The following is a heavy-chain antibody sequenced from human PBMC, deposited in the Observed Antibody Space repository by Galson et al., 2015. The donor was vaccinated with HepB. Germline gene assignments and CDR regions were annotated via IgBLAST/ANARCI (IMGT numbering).Heavy chain of an antibody. Sequence: SVKVSCKASGDTFTRYYINWVRQAPGQGLEWMGIINPSGGITIYAQKFQGRVTMTRDTSTSTVYMELSSLRSDDTAMYYCARVQPPYYYYGMDAWGQGTTVTVSS. CDR3: ARVQPPYYYYGMDA. J-gene: IGHJ6*02. CDR2: INPSGGIT. V-gene: IGHV1-46*01. CDR1: GDTFTRYY. D-gene: IGHD5-18*01.